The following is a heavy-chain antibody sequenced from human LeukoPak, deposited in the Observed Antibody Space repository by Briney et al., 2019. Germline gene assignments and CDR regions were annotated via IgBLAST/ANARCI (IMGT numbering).Heavy chain of an antibody. CDR3: ARSALRCSSTSCYPNWFDP. Sequence: SETLSLTCAVSGGSISSGGYSWSWIRQPPGKGLEWIGYIYHSGSTYYNPSLKSRVTISVDRSKNQFSLKLSSVTAADTAVYYCARSALRCSSTSCYPNWFDPWGQGTLVTVSS. CDR1: GGSISSGGYS. CDR2: IYHSGST. V-gene: IGHV4-30-2*01. J-gene: IGHJ5*02. D-gene: IGHD2-2*01.